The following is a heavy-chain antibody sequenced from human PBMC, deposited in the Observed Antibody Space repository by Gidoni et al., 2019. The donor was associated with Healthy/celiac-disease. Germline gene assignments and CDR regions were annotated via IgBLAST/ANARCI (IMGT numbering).Heavy chain of an antibody. CDR3: ARDQGHYGMDV. Sequence: EVQLVESGGGLVQPGGSLGLSCAASGLNISDHYMDWVRPAPGKVLEWVGRTRNKANSYTTEYAASVKGRFTISRDDSKNSLYLQMNSLKTEDTAVYYCARDQGHYGMDVWGQGTTVTVSS. CDR1: GLNISDHY. CDR2: TRNKANSYTT. J-gene: IGHJ6*02. V-gene: IGHV3-72*01.